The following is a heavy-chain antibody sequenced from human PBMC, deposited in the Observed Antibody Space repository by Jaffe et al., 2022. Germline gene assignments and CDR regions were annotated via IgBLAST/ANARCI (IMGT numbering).Heavy chain of an antibody. V-gene: IGHV4-59*01. Sequence: QVQLQESGPGLVKPSETLSLTCTVSGGSISSYYWSWIRQPPGKGLEWIGYIYYSGSTNYNPSLKSRVTISVDTSKNQFSLKLSSVTAADTAVYYCARNSYGYWDYYYYMDVWGKGTTVTVSS. CDR3: ARNSYGYWDYYYYMDV. D-gene: IGHD5-18*01. CDR2: IYYSGST. CDR1: GGSISSYY. J-gene: IGHJ6*03.